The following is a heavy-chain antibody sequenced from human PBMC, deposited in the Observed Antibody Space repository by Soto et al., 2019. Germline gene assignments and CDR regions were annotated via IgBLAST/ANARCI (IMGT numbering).Heavy chain of an antibody. CDR1: GYTFISSE. CDR3: ARGDYYDIHDY. V-gene: IGHV1-8*01. Sequence: ASVKVSCKASGYTFISSEIVWVRQATGQGLEWMGWMNASTGYTESAEKFQGRVTITRDTSASTAYMELSSLRSEDTAVYYCARGDYYDIHDYWGQGTLVTVSS. D-gene: IGHD3-22*01. J-gene: IGHJ4*02. CDR2: MNASTGYT.